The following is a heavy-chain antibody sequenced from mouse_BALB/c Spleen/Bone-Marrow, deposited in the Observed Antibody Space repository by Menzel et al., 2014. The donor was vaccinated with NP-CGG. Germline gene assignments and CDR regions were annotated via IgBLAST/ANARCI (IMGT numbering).Heavy chain of an antibody. Sequence: LQESGPELVKPGASVKMSCKASGYTFTSYVMHWVKQKPGQGLEWIGYINPYNDGTKYNEKFKGKATLTSDKSSSTAYMELSSLTSENSAVYYCARWRYPYAMDYWGQGPSVTVSS. J-gene: IGHJ4*01. V-gene: IGHV1-14*01. CDR2: INPYNDGT. D-gene: IGHD5-1-1*01. CDR1: GYTFTSYV. CDR3: ARWRYPYAMDY.